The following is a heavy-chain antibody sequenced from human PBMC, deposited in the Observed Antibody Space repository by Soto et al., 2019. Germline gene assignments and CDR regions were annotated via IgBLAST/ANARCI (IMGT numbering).Heavy chain of an antibody. J-gene: IGHJ5*02. CDR2: ISASNGNR. CDR1: GYTFSSYG. Sequence: QVQLVQSGPEVKKPGASVQVSCKASGYTFSSYGVSWVRQAPGQGLEWMGWISASNGNRKYAQKFKGRVTMTTDTSTSTAYMEVRSLRSYDTAIYYCARERSNSSYNWLDPWGQGTLVTVSS. V-gene: IGHV1-18*01. CDR3: ARERSNSSYNWLDP. D-gene: IGHD1-20*01.